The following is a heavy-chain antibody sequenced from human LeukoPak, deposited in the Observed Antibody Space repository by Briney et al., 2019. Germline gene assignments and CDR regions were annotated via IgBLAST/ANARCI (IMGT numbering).Heavy chain of an antibody. CDR2: IYYSGST. D-gene: IGHD1/OR15-1a*01. CDR1: GGSISSGGYY. J-gene: IGHJ4*02. V-gene: IGHV4-31*03. Sequence: PSETLSLTCTVSGGSISSGGYYWSWIRQHPGKGLEWIGYIYYSGSTYYNPSLKSRVTISVDTSKNQFPLKLSSVTAADTAVYYCARGTAEYYFDYWGQGTLVTVSS. CDR3: ARGTAEYYFDY.